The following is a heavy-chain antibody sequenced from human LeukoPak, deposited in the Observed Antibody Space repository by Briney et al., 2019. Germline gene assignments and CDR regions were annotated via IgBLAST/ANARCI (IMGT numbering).Heavy chain of an antibody. Sequence: GGSLRLFCVASGFTFSSYAMHWVRQAPGKGLEWVAVISYDGSNKYYADSVKGRFTLSRDNSKNTLYLQMNSLRDEDTAVYYCARSRGATGFYWVDYWGQGTLVTVSS. J-gene: IGHJ4*02. CDR3: ARSRGATGFYWVDY. D-gene: IGHD3-22*01. V-gene: IGHV3-30*04. CDR1: GFTFSSYA. CDR2: ISYDGSNK.